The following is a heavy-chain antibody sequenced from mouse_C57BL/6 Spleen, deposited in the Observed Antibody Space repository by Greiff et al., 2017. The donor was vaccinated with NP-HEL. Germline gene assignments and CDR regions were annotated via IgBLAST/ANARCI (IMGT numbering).Heavy chain of an antibody. Sequence: QVQLKQSGAELVKPGASVKLSCKASGYTFTSYWMHWVKQRPGQGLEWIGMIHPNSGSTNYNEKFKSKATLTVDKSSSTAYMQLSSLTSEDSAADYCARNDGSGLYYLDYWGQGTTLTVSS. V-gene: IGHV1-64*01. CDR1: GYTFTSYW. D-gene: IGHD2-3*01. J-gene: IGHJ2*01. CDR3: ARNDGSGLYYLDY. CDR2: IHPNSGST.